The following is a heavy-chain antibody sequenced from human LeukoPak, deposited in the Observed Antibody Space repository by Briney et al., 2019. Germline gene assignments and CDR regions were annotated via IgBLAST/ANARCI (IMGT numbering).Heavy chain of an antibody. D-gene: IGHD6-13*01. CDR2: INAGNGNT. J-gene: IGHJ4*02. CDR1: GYTFTSYA. CDR3: AGGSGYSSSWYDLDY. Sequence: GASVKVSCKASGYTFTSYAMHWVRQAPGQRLEWMGCINAGNGNTKYSQEFQGRVTITRDTSASTAYMELSSLRSEDMAVYYCAGGSGYSSSWYDLDYWGQGTLVAVSS. V-gene: IGHV1-3*03.